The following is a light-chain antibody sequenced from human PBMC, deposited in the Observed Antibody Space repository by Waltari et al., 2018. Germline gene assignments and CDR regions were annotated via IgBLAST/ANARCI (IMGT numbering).Light chain of an antibody. Sequence: QSVLTQPPSVSGAPGQRVTISCPGSSSNIGAGQDVHRLQQLPGPAPKVLIYGNNNRPSGVPARFSGSKSGTSASLAITGLQAEDEADYYCQSYDSSLRGARVFGGGTKLTVL. CDR1: SSNIGAGQD. CDR2: GNN. J-gene: IGLJ3*02. CDR3: QSYDSSLRGARV. V-gene: IGLV1-40*01.